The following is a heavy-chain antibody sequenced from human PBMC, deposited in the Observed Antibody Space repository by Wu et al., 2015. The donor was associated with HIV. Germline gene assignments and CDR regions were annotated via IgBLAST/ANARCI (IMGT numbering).Heavy chain of an antibody. D-gene: IGHD2-21*01. V-gene: IGHV1-69*12. CDR3: ARDSGYCGGDCYSIQYFQH. J-gene: IGHJ1*01. CDR1: GGTFSSYA. Sequence: QVQLVQSGAEVKKPGSSVKVSCKASGGTFSSYAISWVRQAPGQGLEWMGGIIPIFGTANYAQKFQGRVTITADESTSTAYMELSSLRSEDTAVYYCARDSGYCGGDCYSIQYFQHWGQGTLVTVSS. CDR2: IIPIFGTA.